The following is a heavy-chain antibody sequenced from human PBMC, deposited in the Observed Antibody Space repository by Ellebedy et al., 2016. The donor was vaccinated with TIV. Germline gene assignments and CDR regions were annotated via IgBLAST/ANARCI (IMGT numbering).Heavy chain of an antibody. CDR1: GGSISPYY. CDR2: IYYSGST. CDR3: ARDRFAFDGGSWHEGNWFDP. J-gene: IGHJ5*02. V-gene: IGHV4-59*01. Sequence: MPGGSLRLSCTVSGGSISPYYWSWIRQPPGKGLEWIGYIYYSGSTNYNPSLKSRVTISVDTSKTEFSLKLSSVTAADTAVYYCARDRFAFDGGSWHEGNWFDPWGQGTLVTVSS. D-gene: IGHD2-15*01.